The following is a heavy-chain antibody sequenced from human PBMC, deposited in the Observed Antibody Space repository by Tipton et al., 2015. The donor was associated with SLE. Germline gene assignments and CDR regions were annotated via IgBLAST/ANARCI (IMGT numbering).Heavy chain of an antibody. Sequence: TLSLTCAVSGSPISNGYYWGWIRQPPGKEMEWIGSIYDRVNSYYNPSLRSRVTISVDTSKNQFSLKLTSVTAADTAVYYCARIRPGHGDPFDFWGQGTLVTVSS. V-gene: IGHV4-38-2*01. J-gene: IGHJ4*02. CDR3: ARIRPGHGDPFDF. D-gene: IGHD4-17*01. CDR2: IYDRVNS. CDR1: GSPISNGYY.